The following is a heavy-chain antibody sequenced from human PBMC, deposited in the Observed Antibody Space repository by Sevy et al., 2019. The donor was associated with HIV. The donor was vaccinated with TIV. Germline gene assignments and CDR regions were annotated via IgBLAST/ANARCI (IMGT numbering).Heavy chain of an antibody. J-gene: IGHJ4*02. V-gene: IGHV3-7*03. CDR3: ARASADWGSFHYSV. D-gene: IGHD3-16*02. Sequence: GGSLRLSCAASGFTFSTNWMTWVLQAPGKGLEWVANIKQDGSEKEYVDSVKGRFTISRDNAKKSLYLQLDSLRAEDTAVYYCARASADWGSFHYSVWGQGTLVTVSS. CDR1: GFTFSTNW. CDR2: IKQDGSEK.